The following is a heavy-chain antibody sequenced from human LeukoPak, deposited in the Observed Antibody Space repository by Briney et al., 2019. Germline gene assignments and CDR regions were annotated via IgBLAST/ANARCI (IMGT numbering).Heavy chain of an antibody. Sequence: SETLSLTCTVSGGSISSSSYYWGWIRQPPGKGLEWIGSIYYSGSTYYNPSLKSRVTISVDTSKNQFSLKLSSVTAADTAVYYCARHGTSGSYFVYWGQGTLVTVSS. V-gene: IGHV4-39*01. D-gene: IGHD1-26*01. CDR2: IYYSGST. CDR1: GGSISSSSYY. CDR3: ARHGTSGSYFVY. J-gene: IGHJ4*02.